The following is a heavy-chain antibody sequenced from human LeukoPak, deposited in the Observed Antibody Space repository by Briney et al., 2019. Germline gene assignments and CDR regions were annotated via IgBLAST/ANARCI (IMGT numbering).Heavy chain of an antibody. CDR3: ATDHYSSLNN. Sequence: GGSLRLSCAASGFTFSNAWMSWVRQAPGKGLEWVGLIQSKNNGESTDYAAPVKGRFSISRDDSKKMVYLQMDRLKMEDTALYFCATDHYSSLNNWGEGTLVNVSP. CDR2: IQSKNNGEST. J-gene: IGHJ4*02. V-gene: IGHV3-15*01. D-gene: IGHD2-21*01. CDR1: GFTFSNAW.